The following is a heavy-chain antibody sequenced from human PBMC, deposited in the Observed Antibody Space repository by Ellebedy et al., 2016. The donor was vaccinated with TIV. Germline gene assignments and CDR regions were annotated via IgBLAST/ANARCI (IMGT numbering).Heavy chain of an antibody. D-gene: IGHD6-19*01. CDR2: IKQDGSEK. V-gene: IGHV3-7*01. J-gene: IGHJ4*02. CDR1: GFTSSNYW. Sequence: GGSLRLSCAASGFTSSNYWMTWVRQAPGKGLEWVANIKQDGSEKYYVDSVKGRFSVSRDNAKNSLYVQMNSLTDEDTAVYYCARDQWLGRAYYFDSWGQGTLVTVSS. CDR3: ARDQWLGRAYYFDS.